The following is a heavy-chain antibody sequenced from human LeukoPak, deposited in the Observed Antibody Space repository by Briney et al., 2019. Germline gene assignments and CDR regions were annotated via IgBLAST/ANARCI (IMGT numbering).Heavy chain of an antibody. V-gene: IGHV1-2*02. D-gene: IGHD2-8*01. CDR2: INPNSGGT. CDR1: GYTFTSYG. CDR3: ARDSAPILIIDY. J-gene: IGHJ4*02. Sequence: ASVTVSCKASGYTFTSYGISWVRQAPGQGLEWMGWINPNSGGTNYAQKFQGRVTMTRDTSISTAYMELSRLRSDDTAVYYCARDSAPILIIDYWGQGTLVTVSS.